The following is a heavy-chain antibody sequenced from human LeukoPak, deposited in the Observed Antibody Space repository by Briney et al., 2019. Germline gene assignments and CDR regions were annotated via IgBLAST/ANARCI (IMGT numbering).Heavy chain of an antibody. CDR3: ASTTRGGAFDI. Sequence: GGSLRLSCAASGFTVSTNYMTWVRQAPRKGLEWVSVLYSGGRTHYADSVKGRFTISRHNSKNTLYLQMNSLRAEDTAVYYCASTTRGGAFDIWGQGTMGTVSS. CDR1: GFTVSTNY. V-gene: IGHV3-53*04. J-gene: IGHJ3*02. CDR2: LYSGGRT. D-gene: IGHD1-26*01.